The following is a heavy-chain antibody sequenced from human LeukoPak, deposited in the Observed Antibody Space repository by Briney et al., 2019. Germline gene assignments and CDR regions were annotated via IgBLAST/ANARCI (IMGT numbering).Heavy chain of an antibody. Sequence: AGGSLRLSCAASGFTFSSYEMNWVRQAPGKGLEWVSYISSSGSTIYYADSVKGRFTISRDNAKNSLYLQMNSLRAEDTAVYYCARVLDYDILTGYYFFGGMDVWGKGTTVTISS. D-gene: IGHD3-9*01. J-gene: IGHJ6*03. CDR2: ISSSGSTI. CDR1: GFTFSSYE. V-gene: IGHV3-48*03. CDR3: ARVLDYDILTGYYFFGGMDV.